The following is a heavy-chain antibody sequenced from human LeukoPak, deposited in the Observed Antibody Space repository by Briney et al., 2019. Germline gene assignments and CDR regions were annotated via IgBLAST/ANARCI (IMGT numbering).Heavy chain of an antibody. CDR2: MSGSGGST. J-gene: IGHJ4*02. CDR1: GFTFTSHG. CDR3: AKRYCSGGSCYSGLDF. Sequence: GGSLRLSCTTSGFTFTSHGMSWVRQTPGKGLEWVSAMSGSGGSTYYADSVKGRFTISRDISKNTLYLQMNSLRAEDTALYYCAKRYCSGGSCYSGLDFWGQGTLVTVSS. D-gene: IGHD2-15*01. V-gene: IGHV3-23*01.